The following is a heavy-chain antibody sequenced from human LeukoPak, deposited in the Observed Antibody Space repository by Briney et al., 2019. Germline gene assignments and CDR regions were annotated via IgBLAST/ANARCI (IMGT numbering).Heavy chain of an antibody. D-gene: IGHD4-23*01. V-gene: IGHV3-23*01. CDR1: GFTFSDYA. J-gene: IGHJ4*02. CDR2: IIGSGTSS. CDR3: AKHPGPYGANPFEL. Sequence: GGSLRLSCAASGFTFSDYALSWVRQAPGKGLEWVSTIIGSGTSSFHADSVKGRFTISRDSSNNTLFLHMSSLRAEDTALYYCAKHPGPYGANPFELWGRGTLVTVSS.